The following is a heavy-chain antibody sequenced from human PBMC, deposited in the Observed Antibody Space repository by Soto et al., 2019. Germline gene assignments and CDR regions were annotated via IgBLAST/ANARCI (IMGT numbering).Heavy chain of an antibody. D-gene: IGHD7-27*01. Sequence: NPSETLSLTCTVSGGSISSSSYYWGWIRQPPGKGLEWIGSIYYSGNTYYNPSLKSRVTISVDTAKNQFSLKLSSVTAADTAVYYCARITKSPNSGYFDYWGQGALVPVSS. J-gene: IGHJ4*02. CDR3: ARITKSPNSGYFDY. CDR1: GGSISSSSYY. V-gene: IGHV4-39*01. CDR2: IYYSGNT.